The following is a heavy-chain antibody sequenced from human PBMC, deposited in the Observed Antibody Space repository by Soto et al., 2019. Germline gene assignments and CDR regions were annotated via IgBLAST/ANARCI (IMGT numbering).Heavy chain of an antibody. Sequence: SETLSLTCSVSGGSISYYYWSWIRQPPGKGLEWIGYTYYGWNTNYNPSLKSRVTISVDTSKNQFSLKLISVTAADTAVYYCARDREYYDSSGLYFDYWGQGTLVTVSS. V-gene: IGHV4-59*01. CDR1: GGSISYYY. J-gene: IGHJ4*02. CDR3: ARDREYYDSSGLYFDY. D-gene: IGHD3-22*01. CDR2: TYYGWNT.